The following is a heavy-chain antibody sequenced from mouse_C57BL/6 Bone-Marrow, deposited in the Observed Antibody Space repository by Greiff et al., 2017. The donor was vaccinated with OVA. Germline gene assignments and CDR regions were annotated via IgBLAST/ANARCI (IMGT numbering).Heavy chain of an antibody. V-gene: IGHV14-1*01. CDR2: IDPEDGDT. CDR1: GFNIKDYY. J-gene: IGHJ2*01. D-gene: IGHD1-1*01. CDR3: TTYGTDG. Sequence: EVQRVESGAELVRPGASVKLSCTASGFNIKDYYMHWVKQRPEQGLEWIGRIDPEDGDTEYAPKFQGKATMTADPSSNTAYLQLSSLTSKDTAVYYCTTYGTDGWGQGTTLTVSS.